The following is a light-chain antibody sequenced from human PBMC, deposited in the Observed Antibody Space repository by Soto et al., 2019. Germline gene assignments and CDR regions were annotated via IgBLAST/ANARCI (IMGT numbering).Light chain of an antibody. Sequence: EIVLTQSPGSLSLSPGERATLSCRASQSVSSSSLAWYQQKPGQAPRLLIYGASNRATGIPDRFSGSGSGTDFTLTISRLEPEDFAVYYCQHYDSSPPFTFGPGTKVDVK. CDR1: QSVSSSS. CDR3: QHYDSSPPFT. J-gene: IGKJ3*01. V-gene: IGKV3-20*01. CDR2: GAS.